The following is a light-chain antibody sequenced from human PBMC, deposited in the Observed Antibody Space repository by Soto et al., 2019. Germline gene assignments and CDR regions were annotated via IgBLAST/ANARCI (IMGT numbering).Light chain of an antibody. Sequence: QSVLTQPASVSGSPGQSITISCTGTSSDVGGYNYVSWYQHHAGKAPKLIIYEVSNRPSGVSNRFSGSKSGDTASLTISGLQAEDEADYYCCSYAGSYTYVFGTGTKVTVL. V-gene: IGLV2-14*01. J-gene: IGLJ1*01. CDR3: CSYAGSYTYV. CDR1: SSDVGGYNY. CDR2: EVS.